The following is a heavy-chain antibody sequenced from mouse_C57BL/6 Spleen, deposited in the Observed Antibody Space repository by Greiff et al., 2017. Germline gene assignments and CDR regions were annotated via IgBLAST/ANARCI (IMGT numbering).Heavy chain of an antibody. Sequence: VKLQESGAELVKPGASVKLSCKASGYTFTSYWMHWVKQRPGQGLEWIGYINPGSGCTKYNEKFKAKATLTADKSSSTAYMQLSSLTYEDYAGYYCARWLVGLYYFDYWGQGTTLTVSS. CDR3: ARWLVGLYYFDY. CDR2: INPGSGCT. CDR1: GYTFTSYW. J-gene: IGHJ2*01. D-gene: IGHD1-1*01. V-gene: IGHV1-7*01.